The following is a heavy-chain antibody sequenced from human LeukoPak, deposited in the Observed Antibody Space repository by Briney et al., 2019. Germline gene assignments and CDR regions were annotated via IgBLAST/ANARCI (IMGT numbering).Heavy chain of an antibody. D-gene: IGHD6-19*01. CDR1: GFTFSSYA. V-gene: IGHV3-23*01. CDR2: ISGSGGST. J-gene: IGHJ4*02. Sequence: PGGSLRLSCAASGFTFSSYAMSWVRQAPGKGLEWVSSISGSGGSTDYADSVKGRFTISRDNSKNTLYLQMNSLRAEDTAVYYCAKATWTSAGIAVAGTDYWGQGTLVTVSS. CDR3: AKATWTSAGIAVAGTDY.